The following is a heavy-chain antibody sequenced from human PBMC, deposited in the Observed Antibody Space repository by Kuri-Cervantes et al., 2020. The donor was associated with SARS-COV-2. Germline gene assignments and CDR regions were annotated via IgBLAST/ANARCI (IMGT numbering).Heavy chain of an antibody. D-gene: IGHD5-18*01. CDR3: ASPQPSGYSYGHDAFDI. CDR1: GFSFSSYG. V-gene: IGHV3-48*04. Sequence: GESLKISCAASGFSFSSYGMSWVRQAPGKGLEWVSYISSSGSTIYYADSVKGRFTISRDNAKNSLYLQMNSLRAEDTAVYYCASPQPSGYSYGHDAFDIWGQGTMVTVSS. J-gene: IGHJ3*02. CDR2: ISSSGSTI.